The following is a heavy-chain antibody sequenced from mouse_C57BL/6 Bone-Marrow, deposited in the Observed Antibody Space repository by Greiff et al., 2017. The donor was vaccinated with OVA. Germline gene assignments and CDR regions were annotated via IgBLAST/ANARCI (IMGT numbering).Heavy chain of an antibody. CDR2: ISNLAYSI. Sequence: EVKLVESGGGLVQPGGSLKLSCAASGFTFSDYGMAWVRQAPRKGPEWVAFISNLAYSIYYADTVTGRFTISRENAKNNLYLEMSSLRSEDTAMYYCARRGYYAMDYWGQGTSVTVSS. CDR1: GFTFSDYG. V-gene: IGHV5-15*04. J-gene: IGHJ4*01. CDR3: ARRGYYAMDY.